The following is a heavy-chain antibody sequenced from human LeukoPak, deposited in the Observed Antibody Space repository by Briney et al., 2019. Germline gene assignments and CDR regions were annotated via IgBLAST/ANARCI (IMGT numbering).Heavy chain of an antibody. J-gene: IGHJ5*02. CDR3: ARGHGFDP. CDR1: GYTFTGYY. Sequence: SCKASGYTFTGYYMHWVRQAPGKGLEWVAVISYDGSNKYYADSVKGRFTISRDNSKNTLYLQMNSLRAEDTAVYYCARGHGFDPWGQGTLVTVSS. V-gene: IGHV3-30-3*01. CDR2: ISYDGSNK.